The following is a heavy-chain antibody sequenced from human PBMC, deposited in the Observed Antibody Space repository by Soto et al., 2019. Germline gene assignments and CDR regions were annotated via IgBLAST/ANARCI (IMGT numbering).Heavy chain of an antibody. Sequence: QVQLVQSGAEVKKPGSSVKVSCKVSGGTFSNYAIDWVRLAPGHGLEWMGGIVPIFGTTYYTQKFQGRATIIADDSTSTAYLEMSSLRSEDTAIYYWARVEAVAGLYNDHGVDVWGQGTAVTVSS. CDR3: ARVEAVAGLYNDHGVDV. CDR2: IVPIFGTT. V-gene: IGHV1-69*12. CDR1: GGTFSNYA. D-gene: IGHD6-19*01. J-gene: IGHJ6*02.